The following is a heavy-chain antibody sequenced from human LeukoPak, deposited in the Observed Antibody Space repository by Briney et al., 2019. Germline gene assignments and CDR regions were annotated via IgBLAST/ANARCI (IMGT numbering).Heavy chain of an antibody. CDR1: GYTFTGYY. V-gene: IGHV1-69*02. Sequence: SVKVSCKASGYTFTGYYMHWVRQAPGQGLEWMGRIIPILGIANYAQKFQGRVTITADKSTSTAYMELSSLRSEDTAVYYCATLGYSGYDYLVYWGQGTLVTVSS. CDR3: ATLGYSGYDYLVY. D-gene: IGHD5-12*01. J-gene: IGHJ4*02. CDR2: IIPILGIA.